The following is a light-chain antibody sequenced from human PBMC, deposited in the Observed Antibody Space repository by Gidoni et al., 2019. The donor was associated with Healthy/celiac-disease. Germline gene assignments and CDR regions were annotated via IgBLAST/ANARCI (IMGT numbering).Light chain of an antibody. Sequence: QSALTQPASVSGSPGQSITISCSGTSRDVGGYDFVSWYQPHPGKAPKLIIYDVTNRPSGVSDRFAGSKSGNTASLTISGVQAEDEAHYYCRSYTSSSTLGIFGGGTKLTVL. CDR3: RSYTSSSTLGI. V-gene: IGLV2-14*01. CDR2: DVT. CDR1: SRDVGGYDF. J-gene: IGLJ2*01.